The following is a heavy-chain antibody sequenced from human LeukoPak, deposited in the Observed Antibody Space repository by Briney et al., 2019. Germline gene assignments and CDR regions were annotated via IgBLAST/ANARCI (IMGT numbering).Heavy chain of an antibody. V-gene: IGHV3-48*01. CDR3: ARDRDWAFDY. Sequence: GGSLRLSCAASGFTFSDYTLTWVRQAPGKGLEWLSYISPSRGSIAYADSVKGRFNISSDSAKNSVYLQINNLRAEDTAVYYCARDRDWAFDYWGQGILVTVSS. J-gene: IGHJ4*02. CDR2: ISPSRGSI. D-gene: IGHD2-21*01. CDR1: GFTFSDYT.